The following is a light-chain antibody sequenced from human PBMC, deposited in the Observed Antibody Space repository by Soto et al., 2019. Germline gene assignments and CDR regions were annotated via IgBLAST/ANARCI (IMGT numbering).Light chain of an antibody. V-gene: IGLV2-14*01. CDR3: SSYTSSSTLVV. CDR2: EVS. CDR1: SSDFGGYNY. J-gene: IGLJ2*01. Sequence: QSALTQPASVSGSPGQSITISCTGTSSDFGGYNYVSWYQQYPGKAPKLMIYEVSNRPSGVSNRFSGSKSGNTASLTISGLQAEDEADYYCSSYTSSSTLVVFGGGTKLTVL.